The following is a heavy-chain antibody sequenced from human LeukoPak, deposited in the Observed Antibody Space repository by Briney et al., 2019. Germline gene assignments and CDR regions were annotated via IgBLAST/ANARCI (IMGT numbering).Heavy chain of an antibody. D-gene: IGHD6-13*01. Sequence: GRSLRLSCAASGFTFSSYAMHCVRQAPGKGLEWVAVISYDGSNKYYADSVKGRFAISRDNSKNTLYLQMNSLRAEDTAVYYCARDPGYSSSCLDYWGQGTLVTVSS. V-gene: IGHV3-30*09. CDR3: ARDPGYSSSCLDY. J-gene: IGHJ4*02. CDR2: ISYDGSNK. CDR1: GFTFSSYA.